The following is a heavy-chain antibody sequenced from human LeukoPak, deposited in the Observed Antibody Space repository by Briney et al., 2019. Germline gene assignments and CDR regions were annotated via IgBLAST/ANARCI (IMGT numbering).Heavy chain of an antibody. D-gene: IGHD2-2*02. CDR3: ARDTVVPAAIPVRPRAYYYGMDV. Sequence: SQTLCLTCTVSGGSISSGDYYWSWIRQPPGKGLEWIGYIYYSGSTYYNPSLKSRVTISVDTSKNQFSLKLSSVTAADTAVYYCARDTVVPAAIPVRPRAYYYGMDVWGQGTTVTVSS. J-gene: IGHJ6*02. CDR2: IYYSGST. V-gene: IGHV4-30-4*01. CDR1: GGSISSGDYY.